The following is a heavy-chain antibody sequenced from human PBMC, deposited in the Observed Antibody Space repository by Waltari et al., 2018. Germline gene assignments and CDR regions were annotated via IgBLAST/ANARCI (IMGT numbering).Heavy chain of an antibody. CDR1: GFPYSTCW. J-gene: IGHJ4*02. V-gene: IGHV3-74*02. CDR3: ARGWGGHVDY. Sequence: EVQLVESGGGLVQPGGSLRLSCAACGFPYSTCWIAWVRQAPGKGLVWVSRISPDGSGTNFADSVRGRFTISRDNAKNMLYLQMNSLRVEDTAMYYCARGWGGHVDYWGQGTLVTVSS. CDR2: ISPDGSGT. D-gene: IGHD3-16*01.